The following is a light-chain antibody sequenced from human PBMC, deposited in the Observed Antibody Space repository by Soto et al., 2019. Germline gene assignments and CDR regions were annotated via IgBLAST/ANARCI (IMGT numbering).Light chain of an antibody. CDR1: TGAVTSGHF. CDR2: DTH. V-gene: IGLV7-46*01. Sequence: QAVVTQEPSLTVSPGGTVTLTCGSSTGAVTSGHFPFWFQQKPGQAPSTLISDTHNKHSWTPARFSDSLLGGKAALTLSGAQPEDEAEYYCLLSFSDVWVFGGGTKLTVL. J-gene: IGLJ3*02. CDR3: LLSFSDVWV.